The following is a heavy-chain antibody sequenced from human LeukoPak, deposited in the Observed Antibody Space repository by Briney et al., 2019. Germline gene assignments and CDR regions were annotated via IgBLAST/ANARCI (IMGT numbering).Heavy chain of an antibody. J-gene: IGHJ5*02. Sequence: SGPTLVNPTQTLTLTCTFSGFSLSTSAVGVGWIRQPPGKALEWLALIYWNDDKRYSPSLKSRLTISMDTSKNQVVLTMTNMDPVDTATYYCARSYSDYDYFNNWFDPWGQGTLVTVSS. CDR2: IYWNDDK. V-gene: IGHV2-5*01. D-gene: IGHD5-12*01. CDR1: GFSLSTSAVG. CDR3: ARSYSDYDYFNNWFDP.